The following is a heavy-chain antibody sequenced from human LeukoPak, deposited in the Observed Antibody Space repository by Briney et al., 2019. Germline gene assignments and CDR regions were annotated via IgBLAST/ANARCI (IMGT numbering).Heavy chain of an antibody. Sequence: EASVTVSCKASGGTFSSHAISWVRQAPGQGLEWMGRIIPILGIANYAQKFQGRVTITADKSTSTAYMELSSLRSDDTAVYYCARDSGYYYSGWFDPWGQGTLVTVSS. CDR1: GGTFSSHA. CDR2: IIPILGIA. CDR3: ARDSGYYYSGWFDP. J-gene: IGHJ5*02. V-gene: IGHV1-69*04. D-gene: IGHD3-22*01.